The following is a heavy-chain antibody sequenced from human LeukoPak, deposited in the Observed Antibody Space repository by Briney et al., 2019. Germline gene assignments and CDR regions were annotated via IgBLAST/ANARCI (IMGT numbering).Heavy chain of an antibody. J-gene: IGHJ4*02. Sequence: SETLPVTRTVSGGSISSYYWSWIRQPPGKGPEWIGYIYYSGSTNYNPFQESRVTISVDTSNNQFSLKLSSVTAADTAVYYWARAVRGGYVDYWGQGTLVTVSS. D-gene: IGHD4-23*01. CDR2: IYYSGST. CDR3: ARAVRGGYVDY. V-gene: IGHV4-59*01. CDR1: GGSISSYY.